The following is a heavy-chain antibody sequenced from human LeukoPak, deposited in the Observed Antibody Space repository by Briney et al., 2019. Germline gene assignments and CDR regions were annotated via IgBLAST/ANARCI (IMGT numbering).Heavy chain of an antibody. CDR3: ARHEYSSSYFDY. CDR1: GGSVSRSSYY. V-gene: IGHV4-39*01. CDR2: IYYSGST. Sequence: SSETLSLTCGVSGGSVSRSSYYWGWIRQPPGKGLEWIGCIYYSGSTYYNPSLKSRVTISVDTSKNQFSLKLGSVTAADTAVYYCARHEYSSSYFDYWGQGTLVTVSS. J-gene: IGHJ4*02. D-gene: IGHD6-6*01.